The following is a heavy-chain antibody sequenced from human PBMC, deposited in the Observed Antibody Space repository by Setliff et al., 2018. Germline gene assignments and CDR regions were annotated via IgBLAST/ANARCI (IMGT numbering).Heavy chain of an antibody. D-gene: IGHD6-19*01. CDR2: IFSNDQK. J-gene: IGHJ3*02. V-gene: IGHV2-26*01. Sequence: SGPTLVNPTETLTLTCTVSGFSLSNVGMGVTWIRQPPGKALEWLAHIFSNDQKSYNSSLKSRVTISKDTSKSQVVLTMTNMDPVDTATYFCARDHSGWYGGAFDIWCPGTMVTVSS. CDR3: ARDHSGWYGGAFDI. CDR1: GFSLSNVGMG.